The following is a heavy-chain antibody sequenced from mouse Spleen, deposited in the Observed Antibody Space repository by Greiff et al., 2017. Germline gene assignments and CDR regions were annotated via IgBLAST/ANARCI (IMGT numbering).Heavy chain of an antibody. CDR3: AICYDYDGTFSWFAY. J-gene: IGHJ3*01. CDR2: IDPANGNT. CDR1: GFNIKNTY. D-gene: IGHD2-4*01. Sequence: VQLQQSVAELVRPGASVKLSCTASGFNIKNTYMHWVKQRPEQGLEWIGRIDPANGNTKYAPKFQGKATITADTSSNTAYLQLSSLTSEDTAIYYCAICYDYDGTFSWFAYWGQGTLVTVSA. V-gene: IGHV14-3*01.